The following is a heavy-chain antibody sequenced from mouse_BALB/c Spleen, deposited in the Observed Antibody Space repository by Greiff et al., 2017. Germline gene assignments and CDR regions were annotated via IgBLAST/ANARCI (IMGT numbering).Heavy chain of an antibody. CDR2: IRSKSNNYAT. D-gene: IGHD3-2*01. CDR3: VRGVDSSGYVFAY. Sequence: EVKLVESGGGLVQPKGSLKLSCAASGFTFNTYAMNWVRQAPGKGLEWVARIRSKSNNYATYYADSVKDRFTISRDDSQSMLYLQMNNLKTEDTAMYYCVRGVDSSGYVFAYWGQGTLVTVSA. V-gene: IGHV10-1*02. J-gene: IGHJ3*01. CDR1: GFTFNTYA.